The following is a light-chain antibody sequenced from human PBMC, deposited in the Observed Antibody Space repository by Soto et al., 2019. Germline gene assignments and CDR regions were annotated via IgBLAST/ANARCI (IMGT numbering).Light chain of an antibody. Sequence: EIVLTQCPATLSLPPWETGNSSCRASQSVSSYLVWFQQKPGQAPRLLIYDASNRATGIPARFSGSGSGTDFALPISSLEPEDFAVYYCQPRSNWLLTFGGGTKVDI. CDR2: DAS. V-gene: IGKV3-11*01. CDR3: QPRSNWLLT. J-gene: IGKJ4*01. CDR1: QSVSSY.